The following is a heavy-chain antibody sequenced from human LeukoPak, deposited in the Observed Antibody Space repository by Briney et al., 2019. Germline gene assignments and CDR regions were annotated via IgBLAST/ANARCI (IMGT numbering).Heavy chain of an antibody. CDR2: IYYSGST. Sequence: SETLSLTCTVSGGSISSSSYYWGWIRQPPGKGLEWIGSIYYSGSTYYNPSLKSRVTISVDTSKNQFSLKLSSVTAADTAVYYCARDQQARDGYRWGQGTLVTVSS. CDR1: GGSISSSSYY. CDR3: ARDQQARDGYR. J-gene: IGHJ4*02. V-gene: IGHV4-39*07. D-gene: IGHD5-24*01.